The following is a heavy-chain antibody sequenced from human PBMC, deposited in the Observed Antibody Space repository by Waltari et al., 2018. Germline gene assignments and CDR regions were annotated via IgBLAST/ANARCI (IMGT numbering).Heavy chain of an antibody. V-gene: IGHV3-72*01. Sequence: EVQLVESGGGLVQPGGSLRLSCAASGFTFSDHYMDWVRQAPGEGLEWVGRTRNKANSYTTEYAASVKGRFTISRDDSKNSLYLQMNSLKTEDTAVYYCARGMGNYYASGGRPDYWGQGTLVTVSS. J-gene: IGHJ4*02. CDR2: TRNKANSYTT. CDR3: ARGMGNYYASGGRPDY. CDR1: GFTFSDHY. D-gene: IGHD3-10*01.